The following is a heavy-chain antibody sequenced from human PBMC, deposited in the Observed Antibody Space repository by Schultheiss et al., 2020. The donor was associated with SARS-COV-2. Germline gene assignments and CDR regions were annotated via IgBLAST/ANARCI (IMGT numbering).Heavy chain of an antibody. J-gene: IGHJ3*02. CDR1: GGSISSYY. CDR3: ARLAVCSSTSCHGAFDI. Sequence: SETLSLTCTVSGGSISSYYWGWIRQPPGKGLEWIGSIYYSGSTYYNPSLKSRVTISVDTSKNQFSLKLSSVTAADTAVYYCARLAVCSSTSCHGAFDIWGQGTMVTVSS. CDR2: IYYSGST. V-gene: IGHV4-39*01. D-gene: IGHD2-2*01.